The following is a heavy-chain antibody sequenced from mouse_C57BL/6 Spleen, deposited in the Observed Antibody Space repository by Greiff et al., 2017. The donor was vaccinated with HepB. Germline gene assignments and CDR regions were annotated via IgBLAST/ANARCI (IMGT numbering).Heavy chain of an antibody. Sequence: EVQLQESGPGLVKPSQSLSLTCSVTGYSITSGYYWNWIRQFPGNKLEWMGYISYDGSNNYNPSLKNRISITRDTSKNQFFLKLNSVTTEDTATYYCARDSWGFDYWGQGTTLTVSS. V-gene: IGHV3-6*01. CDR1: GYSITSGYY. J-gene: IGHJ2*01. CDR3: ARDSWGFDY. CDR2: ISYDGSN. D-gene: IGHD4-1*01.